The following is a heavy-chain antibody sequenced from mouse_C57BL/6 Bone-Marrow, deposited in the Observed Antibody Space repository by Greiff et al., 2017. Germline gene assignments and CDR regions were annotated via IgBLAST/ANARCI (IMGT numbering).Heavy chain of an antibody. Sequence: QVQLQQSGAELVKPGASVKISCKASGYAFSSYWMNWVKQRPGKGLEWIGQIYPGDGDTNYNGKFKGKATLTADKSSSTAYMQLSSLTSEDSAVYFCARTDYGNYEGFDYWGQGTTLTVSS. CDR2: IYPGDGDT. D-gene: IGHD2-1*01. CDR1: GYAFSSYW. CDR3: ARTDYGNYEGFDY. J-gene: IGHJ2*01. V-gene: IGHV1-80*01.